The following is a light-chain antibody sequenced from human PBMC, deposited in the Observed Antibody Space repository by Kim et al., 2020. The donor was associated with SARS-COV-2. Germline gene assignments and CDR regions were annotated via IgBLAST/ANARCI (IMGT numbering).Light chain of an antibody. V-gene: IGKV3-20*01. CDR3: LQYGDSDWT. Sequence: SYLDWYLQKPGQPPRLVSYGTFMRAPGIPDRFSGSGSGTDFTLTISGLEAEDFAVYYCLQYGDSDWTFGQGTKVDIK. CDR1: SY. J-gene: IGKJ1*01. CDR2: GTF.